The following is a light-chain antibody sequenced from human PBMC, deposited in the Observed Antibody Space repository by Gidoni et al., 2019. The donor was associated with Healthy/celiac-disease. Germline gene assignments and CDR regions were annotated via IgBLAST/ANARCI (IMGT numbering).Light chain of an antibody. J-gene: IGLJ2*01. CDR1: KWGDKY. CDR3: QAWDSSTTVV. CDR2: QDS. V-gene: IGLV3-1*01. Sequence: SYELTQQPSVSVSPGHTASITCSGDKWGDKYACWYQQKPGQSPVLVIYQDSKRPSGIPGRFSGSNSGNTATLTISGTQAMDEADYYCQAWDSSTTVVFGGGTKLTVL.